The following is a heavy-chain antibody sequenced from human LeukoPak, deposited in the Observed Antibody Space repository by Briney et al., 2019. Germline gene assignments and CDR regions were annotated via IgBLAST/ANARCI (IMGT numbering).Heavy chain of an antibody. Sequence: PSETLSLTCTVSGGSISSYYWNWIRQPPGKGLEWIAYIHYSGSTNYNPSLKSRVTISVDTSKNQFSLKLSSMTAADTAVYYCARFPVKYYYGSGSTFDYWGQGTLVTVSS. D-gene: IGHD3-10*01. CDR3: ARFPVKYYYGSGSTFDY. J-gene: IGHJ4*02. V-gene: IGHV4-59*01. CDR1: GGSISSYY. CDR2: IHYSGST.